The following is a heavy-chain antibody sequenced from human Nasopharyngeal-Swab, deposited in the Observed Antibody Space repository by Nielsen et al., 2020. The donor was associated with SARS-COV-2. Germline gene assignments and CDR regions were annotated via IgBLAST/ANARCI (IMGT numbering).Heavy chain of an antibody. Sequence: GGSLRLSCAASGFTFSSYGMHWVRQAPGKGLEWVAVIWYDGSNKYYADSVKGRFTISRDNSKNTLYLQMNSLRAEDTAVYYCARDIPIAAEGDYFDYWGQGTLVTVSS. D-gene: IGHD6-6*01. V-gene: IGHV3-33*01. CDR1: GFTFSSYG. CDR2: IWYDGSNK. J-gene: IGHJ4*02. CDR3: ARDIPIAAEGDYFDY.